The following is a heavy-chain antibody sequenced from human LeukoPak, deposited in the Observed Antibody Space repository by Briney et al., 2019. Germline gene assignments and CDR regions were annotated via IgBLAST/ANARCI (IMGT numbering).Heavy chain of an antibody. CDR1: GYTFTSYY. CDR2: INPSGGST. V-gene: IGHV1-46*01. D-gene: IGHD6-19*01. Sequence: GASVKVSCKASGYTFTSYYMHWVRQAPGQGLEWMGIINPSGGSTSYAQKFQGRVTMTRDMSTSTVYMELSSLRSEDTAVYYCARAAFHGGYSSGLDYWGQGTLVTVSS. J-gene: IGHJ4*02. CDR3: ARAAFHGGYSSGLDY.